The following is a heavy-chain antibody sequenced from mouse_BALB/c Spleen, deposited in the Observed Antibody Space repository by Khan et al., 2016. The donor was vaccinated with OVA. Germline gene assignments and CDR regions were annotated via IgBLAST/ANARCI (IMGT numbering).Heavy chain of an antibody. J-gene: IGHJ4*01. D-gene: IGHD1-1*02. Sequence: EVQLVESGGGLVKPGGSLKLSCAASGFTFSTYDMSWVRQTPEKRLEWVAPISSGGNTYYPDSVKGRLTISRDNARNILFLQMNSLRSEDTAMYYCATNYGTHYYAMDYWGQGTAVTVAS. V-gene: IGHV5-6-5*01. CDR1: GFTFSTYD. CDR3: ATNYGTHYYAMDY. CDR2: ISSGGNT.